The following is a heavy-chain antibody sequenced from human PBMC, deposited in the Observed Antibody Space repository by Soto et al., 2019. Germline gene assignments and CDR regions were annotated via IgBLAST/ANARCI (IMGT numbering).Heavy chain of an antibody. V-gene: IGHV3-23*01. J-gene: IGHJ3*02. CDR3: AKTGYYDFWSGYYAAFDI. CDR1: GFTFSSYA. D-gene: IGHD3-3*01. CDR2: ISGSGGST. Sequence: GGFLRLSCAASGFTFSSYAMSWVRQAPGKGLEWVSAISGSGGSTYYADSVKGRFTISRDNSKNTLYLQMNSLRAEDTAVYYCAKTGYYDFWSGYYAAFDIWGQGTMVTVSS.